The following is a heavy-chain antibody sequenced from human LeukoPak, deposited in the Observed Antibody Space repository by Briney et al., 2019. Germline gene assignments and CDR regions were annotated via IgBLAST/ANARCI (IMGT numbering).Heavy chain of an antibody. D-gene: IGHD1-14*01. V-gene: IGHV4-59*08. CDR3: ARHVTGYYFDN. J-gene: IGHJ4*02. CDR1: GGSISSYY. CDR2: IYYRGST. Sequence: PSETLSLTCTVSGGSISSYYWSWIRQPPGKGLEWIGYIYYRGSTNYNPSLKSRVTISVETSKNQFSLKLSSVTAADTAVYYCARHVTGYYFDNWGQGTLVTVSS.